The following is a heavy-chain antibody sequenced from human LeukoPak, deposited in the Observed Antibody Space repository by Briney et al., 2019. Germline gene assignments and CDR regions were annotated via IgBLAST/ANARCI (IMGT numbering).Heavy chain of an antibody. CDR3: ATTIAVAGTRWFDP. J-gene: IGHJ5*02. V-gene: IGHV3-21*01. CDR2: ISSSSSYI. CDR1: GFTLSSYS. D-gene: IGHD6-19*01. Sequence: GGSLRLSCAASGFTLSSYSMNWVRQAPGKGLEWVSSISSSSSYIYYADSAKGRFTISRDNAKNSLYLQMNSLRAEDTAVYYCATTIAVAGTRWFDPWGQGTLVTVSS.